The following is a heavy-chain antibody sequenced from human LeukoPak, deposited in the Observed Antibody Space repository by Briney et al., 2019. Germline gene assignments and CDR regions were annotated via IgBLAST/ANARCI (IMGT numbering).Heavy chain of an antibody. D-gene: IGHD6-13*01. CDR1: GGPISSGDYY. Sequence: PSQTLSLTCTVSGGPISSGDYYWSWIRQPPGKGLDWIGYIYYSGSTYYSPSLKSRVIISVDTSKNQFSLKLSSVTAADTAVYYCARDFQYSSSHHSYWGQGTLVTDSS. J-gene: IGHJ4*02. CDR2: IYYSGST. CDR3: ARDFQYSSSHHSY. V-gene: IGHV4-30-4*01.